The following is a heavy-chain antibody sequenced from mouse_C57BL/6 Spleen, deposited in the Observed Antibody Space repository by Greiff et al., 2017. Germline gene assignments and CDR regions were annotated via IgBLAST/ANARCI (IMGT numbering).Heavy chain of an antibody. CDR2: ISSGGSYT. CDR3: ARHPITTVVNYYAMDY. J-gene: IGHJ4*01. Sequence: EVQLVESGGDLVKPGGSLQLSCAASGFTFSSYGMSWVRQTPDKRLEWVATISSGGSYTYYPDSVKGRFTISRDNAKNTLYLQMSSLKSEDTAMYYCARHPITTVVNYYAMDYWGQGTSVTVSS. CDR1: GFTFSSYG. V-gene: IGHV5-6*01. D-gene: IGHD1-1*01.